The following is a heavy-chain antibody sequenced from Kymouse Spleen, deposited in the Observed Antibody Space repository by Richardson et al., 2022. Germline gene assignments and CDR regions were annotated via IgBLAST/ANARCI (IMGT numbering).Heavy chain of an antibody. CDR1: GGSFSGYY. J-gene: IGHJ4*02. D-gene: IGHD1-7*01. V-gene: IGHV4-34*01. CDR3: ARRGELELYFDY. CDR2: INHSGST. Sequence: QVQLQQWGAGLLKPSETLSLTCAVYGGSFSGYYWSWIRQPPGKGLEWIGEINHSGSTNYNPSLKSRVTISVDTSKNQFSLKLSSVTAADTAVYYCARRGELELYFDYWGQGTLVTVSS.